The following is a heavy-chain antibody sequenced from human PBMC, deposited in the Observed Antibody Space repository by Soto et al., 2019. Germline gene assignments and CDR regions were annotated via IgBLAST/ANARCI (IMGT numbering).Heavy chain of an antibody. Sequence: TLSLTCTVSGGSISSNNYYWGWIRQPPGKGLEWIGSIYYSGSTYYNPSLKSRLTISVDTSKNQFSLKLSSVTAADTAVYYCAAITYYYDSSGYWELISGPRFDYWGQGTLVTVSS. CDR3: AAITYYYDSSGYWELISGPRFDY. D-gene: IGHD3-22*01. V-gene: IGHV4-39*01. J-gene: IGHJ4*02. CDR1: GGSISSNNYY. CDR2: IYYSGST.